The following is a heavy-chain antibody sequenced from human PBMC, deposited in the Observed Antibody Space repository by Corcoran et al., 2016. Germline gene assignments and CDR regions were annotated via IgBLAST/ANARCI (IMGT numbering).Heavy chain of an antibody. CDR3: AKRVVAESGWFDP. Sequence: QVQLVQSLSEVQKPGSSVKVSCNASGGTFSSYAISWVRQAPGQVLEWMGGIIPIFGTANYAQKFQGRVTITADESTSTAYMELSSLRSEDTAGYYCAKRVVAESGWFDPWGQGTLVTVSS. V-gene: IGHV1-69*01. J-gene: IGHJ5*02. CDR1: GGTFSSYA. CDR2: IIPIFGTA. D-gene: IGHD2-15*01.